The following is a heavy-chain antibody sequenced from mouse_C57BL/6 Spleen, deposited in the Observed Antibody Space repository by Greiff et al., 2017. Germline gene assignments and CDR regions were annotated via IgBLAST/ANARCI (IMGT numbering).Heavy chain of an antibody. Sequence: VHVKQSVAELVRPGASVKLSCTASGFNIKNTYMHWVKQRPEQGLEWIGRIDPANGNTKYAPKFQGKATITADTSSNTAYLQLSSLTSEDTAIYYCARVKDSHEGFDYWGQGTTLTVSS. D-gene: IGHD6-1*01. J-gene: IGHJ2*01. CDR3: ARVKDSHEGFDY. CDR2: IDPANGNT. CDR1: GFNIKNTY. V-gene: IGHV14-3*01.